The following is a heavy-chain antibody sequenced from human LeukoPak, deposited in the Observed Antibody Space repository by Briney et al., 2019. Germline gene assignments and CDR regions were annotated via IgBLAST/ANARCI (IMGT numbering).Heavy chain of an antibody. D-gene: IGHD2-2*01. CDR1: GFTFSSYA. CDR2: ISGSGGST. J-gene: IGHJ4*02. Sequence: PGGSLRLSCAASGFTFSSYAMSWVRQAPGKGLEWVSAISGSGGSTYYADSVKGPFTISRDKSKNTLYLQMNSLRAEDTAVYYCAKDMGLASGIVVVPAGCDYWGQGTLVTVSS. V-gene: IGHV3-23*01. CDR3: AKDMGLASGIVVVPAGCDY.